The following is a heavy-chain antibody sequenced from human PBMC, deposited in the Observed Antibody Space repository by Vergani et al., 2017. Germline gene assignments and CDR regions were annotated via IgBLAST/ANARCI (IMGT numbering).Heavy chain of an antibody. CDR2: IYPGDSDT. Sequence: EVQLVQSGAEVKTPGESLKISCKGSGYSFTSYWIGWVRQMPGKGLEWMGIIYPGDSDTRYSPSFQGQVTISADKYISTGYLQGSSLKASDTAMYYCARGVGGEDGRGRIVRAAMRFRDERWFDPWGQGTLVTVSS. CDR3: ARGVGGEDGRGRIVRAAMRFRDERWFDP. D-gene: IGHD2-2*01. J-gene: IGHJ5*02. V-gene: IGHV5-51*03. CDR1: GYSFTSYW.